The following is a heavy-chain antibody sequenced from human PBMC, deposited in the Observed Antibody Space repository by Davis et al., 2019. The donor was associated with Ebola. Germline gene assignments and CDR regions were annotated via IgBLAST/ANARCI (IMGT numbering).Heavy chain of an antibody. D-gene: IGHD3-3*01. Sequence: GGSLRLSCAASVFSVRSNYMNWVRQAPGKGLEWVSAISGSGGSTYYADSVKGRFTISRDNSKKTLYLQMNSLRAEDTAVYYCAKSGLSFGVVKYHYGMDVWGKGTTVTVSS. V-gene: IGHV3-23*01. J-gene: IGHJ6*04. CDR1: VFSVRSNY. CDR3: AKSGLSFGVVKYHYGMDV. CDR2: ISGSGGST.